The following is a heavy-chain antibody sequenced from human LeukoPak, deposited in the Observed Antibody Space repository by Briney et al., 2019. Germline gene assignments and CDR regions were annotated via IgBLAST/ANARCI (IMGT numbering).Heavy chain of an antibody. CDR1: GFTVSGNY. J-gene: IGHJ4*02. D-gene: IGHD2-2*01. CDR2: IYSDAST. Sequence: GGSLRLSCAASGFTVSGNYMSWVRQAPGKGLEWVSVIYSDASTYYADSVKGRFSISRDNSKNTLYLQMNSLRAEDTAVYYCAKTKPGASEFDYWGQGTLVTVSS. CDR3: AKTKPGASEFDY. V-gene: IGHV3-66*01.